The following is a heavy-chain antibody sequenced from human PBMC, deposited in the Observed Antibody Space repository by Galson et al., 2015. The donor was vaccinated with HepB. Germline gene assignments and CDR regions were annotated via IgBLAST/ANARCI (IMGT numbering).Heavy chain of an antibody. V-gene: IGHV4-30-4*01. CDR3: ARDGLWTSSTTSNWFDP. CDR2: IYYSGST. J-gene: IGHJ5*02. CDR1: GGSISSGDYY. Sequence: TLSLTCTVSGGSISSGDYYWSWIRQPPGKGLEWIGYIYYSGSTYYNPPLKSRVTISVDTSKNQFSLKLSSVTAADTAVYYCARDGLWTSSTTSNWFDPWGQGTLVTVSS. D-gene: IGHD2-2*01.